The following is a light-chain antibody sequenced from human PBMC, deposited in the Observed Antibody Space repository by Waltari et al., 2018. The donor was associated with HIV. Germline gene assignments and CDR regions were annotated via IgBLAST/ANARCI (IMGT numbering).Light chain of an antibody. CDR1: SSNIGSNT. J-gene: IGLJ3*02. CDR2: SNS. Sequence: QSVLTQPPSASGTPGQRVTISCSGSSSNIGSNTVNWYQQLPGTAPKLLIYSNSHRPSGVPYRFSGSKSGTSASLAISGLQSEDEADYYCATWDDSLNGRVFGGGTKLTVL. CDR3: ATWDDSLNGRV. V-gene: IGLV1-44*01.